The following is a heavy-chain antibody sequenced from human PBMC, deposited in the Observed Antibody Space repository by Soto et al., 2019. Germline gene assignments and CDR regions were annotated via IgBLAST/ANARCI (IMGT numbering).Heavy chain of an antibody. D-gene: IGHD2-2*01. Sequence: GAAVKVSCKASGGTFSSYAISWVRQAPGQGXEWMGGIIPIFGTANYAQKFQGRVTITADESTSTAYMELSSLRSEDTAAYYCARGAGIGVVPAAINYYYYGMEVWGQGTTVTVSS. V-gene: IGHV1-69*13. CDR2: IIPIFGTA. CDR1: GGTFSSYA. CDR3: ARGAGIGVVPAAINYYYYGMEV. J-gene: IGHJ6*02.